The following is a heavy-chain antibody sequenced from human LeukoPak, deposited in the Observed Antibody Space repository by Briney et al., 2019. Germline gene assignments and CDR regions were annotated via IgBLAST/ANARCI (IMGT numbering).Heavy chain of an antibody. V-gene: IGHV3-23*01. CDR3: AVQRGGDGYNTFDY. Sequence: GGSLRLSCAASGFTFSSYAMSWVRQAPGKGLEWVSGLSGSGDDTDYADSVKGRFTISRDNSKNTVYLQMNSLRAEDTAVYYYAVQRGGDGYNTFDYWGQGTLVTVSS. CDR1: GFTFSSYA. CDR2: LSGSGDDT. J-gene: IGHJ4*02. D-gene: IGHD5-24*01.